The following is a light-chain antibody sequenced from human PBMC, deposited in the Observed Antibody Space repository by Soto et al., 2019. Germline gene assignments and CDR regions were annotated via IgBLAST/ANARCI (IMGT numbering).Light chain of an antibody. J-gene: IGLJ2*01. CDR2: DVS. Sequence: QSALTQPASVSGSRGQSITISCTGTTSDIGTYKFVSWYQQHPGKAPKLILFDVSDRPSGISERFSGSKSGNTASLTISGLQAEDEADYYCNSYTHTSSYVVFGGGTKVTVL. CDR3: NSYTHTSSYVV. V-gene: IGLV2-14*01. CDR1: TSDIGTYKF.